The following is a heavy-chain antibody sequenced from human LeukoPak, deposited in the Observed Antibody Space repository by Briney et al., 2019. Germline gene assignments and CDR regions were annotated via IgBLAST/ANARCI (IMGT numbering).Heavy chain of an antibody. J-gene: IGHJ4*02. CDR2: ISGGGGST. Sequence: GGSLRLSCAASGFTFTSYSMNWVRQAPGKGLEWVSTISGGGGSTYYADSVKGRFTISRDNSKNTLYLQVNSLRAEDTAVYYCAKGGKWDVTPFDCWGQGTLVTVSS. D-gene: IGHD1-26*01. CDR3: AKGGKWDVTPFDC. CDR1: GFTFTSYS. V-gene: IGHV3-23*01.